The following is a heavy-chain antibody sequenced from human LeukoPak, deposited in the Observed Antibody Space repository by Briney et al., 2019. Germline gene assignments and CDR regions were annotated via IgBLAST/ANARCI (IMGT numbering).Heavy chain of an antibody. J-gene: IGHJ6*02. D-gene: IGHD6-19*01. Sequence: GGSLRLSCAASGFTFSSYAMHWVRQAPGKGLEYVSAISSNGGSTYYADSVKGRFTISRDNSKNTLYLQMNSLRAEDTAVYYCAKASSAGYYYGMDVWGQGTTVTVSS. CDR3: AKASSAGYYYGMDV. V-gene: IGHV3-64*02. CDR1: GFTFSSYA. CDR2: ISSNGGST.